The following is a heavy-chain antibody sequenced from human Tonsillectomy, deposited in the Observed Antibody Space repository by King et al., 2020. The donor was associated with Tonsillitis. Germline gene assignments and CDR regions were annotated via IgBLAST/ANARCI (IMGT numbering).Heavy chain of an antibody. V-gene: IGHV1-2*02. CDR1: GYTFTGYY. J-gene: IGHJ3*02. Sequence: VQLVESGAEVKKPGASVTVSCTASGYTFTGYYIHWVRQAPGQGLEWMGWIHPNSGGTNYAQRFQGRVTMTRDTSIRIAYMELSRLRSDDTAVYYCARDLGYSAYDGAFNIWGQGTMVTVSS. CDR2: IHPNSGGT. D-gene: IGHD5-12*01. CDR3: ARDLGYSAYDGAFNI.